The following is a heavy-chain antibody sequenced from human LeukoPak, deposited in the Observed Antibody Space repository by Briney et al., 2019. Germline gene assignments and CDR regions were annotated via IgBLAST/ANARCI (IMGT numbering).Heavy chain of an antibody. Sequence: PSETLSLTCTVSGGSISSYYWSWIRQPPGKGLEWIGEINHSGSTNYNPSLKSRVTISVDTSKNQFSLKLSSVTAADTAVYYCARLHTVTSAWFDPWGQGTLVTVSS. V-gene: IGHV4-34*01. CDR3: ARLHTVTSAWFDP. CDR1: GGSISSYY. D-gene: IGHD4-17*01. J-gene: IGHJ5*02. CDR2: INHSGST.